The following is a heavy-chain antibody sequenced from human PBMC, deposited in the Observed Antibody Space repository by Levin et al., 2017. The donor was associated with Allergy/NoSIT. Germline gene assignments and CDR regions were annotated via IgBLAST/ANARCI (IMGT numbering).Heavy chain of an antibody. CDR2: INWNGGST. Sequence: LSLTCAASGFTFDDYGMSWVRQAPGKGLEWVSGINWNGGSTGYADSVKGRFTISRDNAKNSLYLQMNSLRAEDTALYYCARIGYCSGGSCYKHFDYWGQGTLVTVSS. CDR1: GFTFDDYG. D-gene: IGHD2-15*01. J-gene: IGHJ4*02. V-gene: IGHV3-20*04. CDR3: ARIGYCSGGSCYKHFDY.